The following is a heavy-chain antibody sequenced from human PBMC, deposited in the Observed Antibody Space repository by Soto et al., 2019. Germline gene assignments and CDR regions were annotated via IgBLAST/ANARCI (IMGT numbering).Heavy chain of an antibody. V-gene: IGHV3-53*01. CDR3: ARDPPGIAAGGAGA. J-gene: IGHJ5*02. CDR2: IYSGGDT. Sequence: EVQLVESGGGLILPGGSLRLSCAASGVTVSNNYMRWVRQAPGKGLERVSRIYSGGDTHYADSVKGRFTISRDSSKNKVYLQMNSLRAGDTAVYYCARDPPGIAAGGAGAWGQGILVTVSS. D-gene: IGHD6-13*01. CDR1: GVTVSNNY.